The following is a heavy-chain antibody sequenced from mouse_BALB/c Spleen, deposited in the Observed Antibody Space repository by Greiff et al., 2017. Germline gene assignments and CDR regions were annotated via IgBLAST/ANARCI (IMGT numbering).Heavy chain of an antibody. Sequence: VQLQQSAAELARPGASVKMSCKASGYTFTSYTMHWVKQRPGQGLEWIGYINPSSGYTEYNQKFKDKTTLTADKSSSTAYMQLSSLTSEDSAVYYCARGGDDYDLPWLAYWGQGTLVTVSA. J-gene: IGHJ3*01. CDR1: GYTFTSYT. CDR2: INPSSGYT. V-gene: IGHV1-4*02. D-gene: IGHD2-4*01. CDR3: ARGGDDYDLPWLAY.